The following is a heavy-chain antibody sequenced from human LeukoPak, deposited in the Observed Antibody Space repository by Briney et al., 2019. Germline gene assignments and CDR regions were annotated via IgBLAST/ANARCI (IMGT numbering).Heavy chain of an antibody. CDR2: ITSSSSYI. D-gene: IGHD3-16*02. Sequence: GSLRLSCAASGFTFSDYTMNWVRQAPGKGLEWVSSITSSSSYIYYADPVKGRFTISRDNAKNSLYLQMNSLRAEDTAVYYCARDGAGSTFGGVIVSWGQGTLVTVSS. CDR3: ARDGAGSTFGGVIVS. J-gene: IGHJ5*02. V-gene: IGHV3-21*01. CDR1: GFTFSDYT.